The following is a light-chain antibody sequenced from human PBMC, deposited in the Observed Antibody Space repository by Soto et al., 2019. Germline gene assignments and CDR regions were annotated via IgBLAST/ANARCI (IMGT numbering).Light chain of an antibody. V-gene: IGKV3-15*01. CDR3: QQYRT. J-gene: IGKJ1*01. CDR2: RAS. CDR1: QSVSSK. Sequence: EIVMTQSPATLSVSPGERATLSCRASQSVSSKLAWYQQKPGQSPRLLIYRASTRATDIPARFSGSGSGTEFTLTISSLQPDDFATYYCQQYRTFGQGTKVDIK.